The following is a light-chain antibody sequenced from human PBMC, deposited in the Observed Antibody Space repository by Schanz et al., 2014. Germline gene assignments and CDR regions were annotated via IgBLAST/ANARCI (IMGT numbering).Light chain of an antibody. CDR3: QQGYSTPLYT. CDR2: AAS. Sequence: EIVLTQSPGTLSLSPGERATLSCRASQSLSSDYLAWYQQRPGQAPRLLIYAASTRATGIPARFSGSGSGTDFTLTISSLQPEDLATYYCQQGYSTPLYTFGQGTKLQIK. CDR1: QSLSSDY. J-gene: IGKJ2*01. V-gene: IGKV3-20*01.